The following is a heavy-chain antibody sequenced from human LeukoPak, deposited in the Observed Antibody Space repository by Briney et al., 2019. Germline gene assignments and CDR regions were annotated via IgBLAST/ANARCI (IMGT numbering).Heavy chain of an antibody. Sequence: GGSLRLSCAASGFTFSSYEMNWVRQAPGKGLGWVSYISSSGSTIYYADSVKGRFTISRDNAKNSLYLQMNSLRAEDTAVYYCSRVLWFGEFDVWGQGTTVTVSS. CDR2: ISSSGSTI. CDR3: SRVLWFGEFDV. CDR1: GFTFSSYE. D-gene: IGHD3-10*01. V-gene: IGHV3-48*03. J-gene: IGHJ6*02.